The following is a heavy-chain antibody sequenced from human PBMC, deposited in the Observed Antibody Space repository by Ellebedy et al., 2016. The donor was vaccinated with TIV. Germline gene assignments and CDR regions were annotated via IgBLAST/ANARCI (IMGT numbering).Heavy chain of an antibody. J-gene: IGHJ6*02. Sequence: GESLKISCAASGFTFSNYAMSWVRQPPGKGLEWVSGLSGSGSNTYYADSVKGRFTISRDNSKNTLYLQMNSLRAEDTAVYYCARVKAVGKVSYYGMDVWGQGTTVTVSS. CDR2: LSGSGSNT. CDR3: ARVKAVGKVSYYGMDV. D-gene: IGHD5/OR15-5a*01. CDR1: GFTFSNYA. V-gene: IGHV3-23*01.